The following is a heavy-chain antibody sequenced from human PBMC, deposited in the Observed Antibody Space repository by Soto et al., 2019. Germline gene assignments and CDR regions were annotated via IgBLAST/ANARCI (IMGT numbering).Heavy chain of an antibody. V-gene: IGHV1-2*02. J-gene: IGHJ4*02. D-gene: IGHD3-22*01. CDR2: INPNSGGT. Sequence: ASVKVSCKASGYTFTDYYMHWVRQAPGQGLEWMGWINPNSGGTNYAQKFQGRVTMTRDTSISTAYMELSRLRSDDTAVYYCARVQSYYYAGSGYYALDYWGQGTLVTVSS. CDR3: ARVQSYYYAGSGYYALDY. CDR1: GYTFTDYY.